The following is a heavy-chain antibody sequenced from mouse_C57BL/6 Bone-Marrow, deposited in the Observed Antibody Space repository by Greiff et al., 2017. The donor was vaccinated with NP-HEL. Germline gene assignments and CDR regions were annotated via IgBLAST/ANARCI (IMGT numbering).Heavy chain of an antibody. CDR2: ISYDGSN. CDR1: GYSITSGYY. J-gene: IGHJ3*01. Sequence: EVKLEESGPGLVKPSQSLSLTCSVTGYSITSGYYWNWIRQFPGNKLEWMGYISYDGSNNYNPSLKNRISITRDTSKNQFFLKLNSVTTEDTATYYCARGSRLFAYWGQGTLVTVSA. V-gene: IGHV3-6*01. CDR3: ARGSRLFAY.